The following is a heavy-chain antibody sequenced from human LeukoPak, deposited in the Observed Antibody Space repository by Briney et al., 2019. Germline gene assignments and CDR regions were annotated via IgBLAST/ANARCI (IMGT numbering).Heavy chain of an antibody. CDR3: ARANFLYCSSTTCLFDY. J-gene: IGHJ4*02. Sequence: ASVKVSCKASGYTFTDYYLHWVRQAPGQGFEWMGWINPNSGDTNYAQKFQGRVTMTRDTSISTAHMEMSRLRSDDTAVFYCARANFLYCSSTTCLFDYWGQGTLVTVSS. D-gene: IGHD2-2*01. CDR1: GYTFTDYY. V-gene: IGHV1-2*02. CDR2: INPNSGDT.